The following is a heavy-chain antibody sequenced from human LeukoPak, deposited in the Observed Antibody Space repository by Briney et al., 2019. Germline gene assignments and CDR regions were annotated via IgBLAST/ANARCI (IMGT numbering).Heavy chain of an antibody. CDR3: SRGTGNSLYGGPFDY. CDR2: INHSGST. CDR1: GGSFSGYY. D-gene: IGHD6-13*01. V-gene: IGHV4-34*01. J-gene: IGHJ4*02. Sequence: SETLSLTCGVYGGSFSGYYWSWIRQPPGKGLEWIGEINHSGSTNYNPSLKSRVTISVDTSKNQFSLKVSSVTAADTAVYYCSRGTGNSLYGGPFDYWGQGILATVSS.